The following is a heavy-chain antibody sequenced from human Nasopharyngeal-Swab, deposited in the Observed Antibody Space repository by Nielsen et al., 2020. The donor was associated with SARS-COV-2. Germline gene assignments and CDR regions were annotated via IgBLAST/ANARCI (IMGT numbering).Heavy chain of an antibody. J-gene: IGHJ6*02. CDR2: INDGNGKT. Sequence: ASVKVSCKASGNTLTSHSIHWVRQAPGQRLEWMGWINDGNGKTEYSQKFQGRVTITRDTSTSTAYMELRSLRSDDTAVYYCARDEDCSSTSCSPYYYYGMDVWGQGTTVTVSS. CDR3: ARDEDCSSTSCSPYYYYGMDV. D-gene: IGHD2-2*01. CDR1: GNTLTSHS. V-gene: IGHV1-3*01.